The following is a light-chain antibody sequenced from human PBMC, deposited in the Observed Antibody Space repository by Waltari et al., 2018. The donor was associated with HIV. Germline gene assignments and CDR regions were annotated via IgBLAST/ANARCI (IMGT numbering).Light chain of an antibody. CDR1: RRDVGGDHH. Sequence: QSALTQPPSASGSLGQSVTISCTGTRRDVGGDHHVSWYQQHPGKAPKLMLYEVTKRPSGVPDRFSGSKSGNTASLTVSGLQAEDEADYYCSSYAGSNNSVVFGGGTKLTVL. J-gene: IGLJ2*01. CDR2: EVT. CDR3: SSYAGSNNSVV. V-gene: IGLV2-8*01.